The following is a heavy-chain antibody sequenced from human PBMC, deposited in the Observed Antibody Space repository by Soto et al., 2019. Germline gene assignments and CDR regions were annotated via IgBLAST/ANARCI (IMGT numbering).Heavy chain of an antibody. CDR2: IKRRTDDATT. CDR1: GFSFSNAW. V-gene: IGHV3-15*07. CDR3: GTEGRRSGWGWCAY. D-gene: IGHD6-19*01. J-gene: IGHJ4*02. Sequence: EVQLVESGGGLVQPGGSLRLSCAASGFSFSNAWMNWVRQAPGKGLEWVGRIKRRTDDATTDYTAPVKDRFTISRDDSKNTVYVQMDSLKAEETAGYYCGTEGRRSGWGWCAYGGQGTLVTVSS.